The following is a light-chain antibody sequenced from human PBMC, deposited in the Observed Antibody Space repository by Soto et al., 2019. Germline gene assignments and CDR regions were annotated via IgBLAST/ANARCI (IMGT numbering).Light chain of an antibody. J-gene: IGLJ1*01. V-gene: IGLV2-8*01. CDR2: AVS. CDR3: CSHAGNNTYV. Sequence: QSALTQPPSASGSPGQSVAISCTGTSRDVGGQNYVSWYQQHPGKAPKLIIYAVSNRPSGVPDRFSGSKSGNTASLTISGLRAEDEADYYCCSHAGNNTYVFGTGTKVTVL. CDR1: SRDVGGQNY.